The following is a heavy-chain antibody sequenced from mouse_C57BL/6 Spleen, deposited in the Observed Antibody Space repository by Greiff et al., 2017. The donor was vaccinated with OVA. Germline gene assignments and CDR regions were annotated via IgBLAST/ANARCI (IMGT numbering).Heavy chain of an antibody. J-gene: IGHJ2*01. V-gene: IGHV1-7*01. D-gene: IGHD2-4*01. CDR1: GYTFTSYW. CDR2: INPSSGYT. CDR3: AREVRLDDYDVLDY. Sequence: VQLQQSGADLAKPGASVKLSCKASGYTFTSYWMHWVKQRPGQGLEWIGYINPSSGYTKYNQKFKDKATLTADKYSSTAYMQLSSLTYEDSAVYYCAREVRLDDYDVLDYWGQGTTLTVSS.